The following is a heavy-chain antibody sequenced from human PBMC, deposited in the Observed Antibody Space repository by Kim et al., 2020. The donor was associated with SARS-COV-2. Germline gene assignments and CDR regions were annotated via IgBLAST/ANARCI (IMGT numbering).Heavy chain of an antibody. Sequence: YTVSVKSRITINPDQSKNQFSLQLNSVTPEDTAVYYCARESGLSGNGLDVWGQGTTVTVSS. D-gene: IGHD7-27*01. J-gene: IGHJ6*02. CDR3: ARESGLSGNGLDV. V-gene: IGHV6-1*01.